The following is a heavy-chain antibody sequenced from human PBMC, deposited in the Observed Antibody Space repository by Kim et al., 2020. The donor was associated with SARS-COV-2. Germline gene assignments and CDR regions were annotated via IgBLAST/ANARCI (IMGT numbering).Heavy chain of an antibody. Sequence: GGSLRLSCAVSGFTLSKYALNWVRQAPGKGLEWVSRISGGGGTSDHADSVKGRFTISRDNSRNMLYLQMNSLRVEDTAVYYCAKDRLCDAGICPHDYWGQGTLVTVSS. J-gene: IGHJ4*02. CDR2: ISGGGGTS. D-gene: IGHD2-15*01. CDR1: GFTLSKYA. V-gene: IGHV3-23*01. CDR3: AKDRLCDAGICPHDY.